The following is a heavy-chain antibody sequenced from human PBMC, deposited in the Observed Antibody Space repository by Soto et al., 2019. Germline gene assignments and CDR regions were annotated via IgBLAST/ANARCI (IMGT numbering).Heavy chain of an antibody. CDR2: IYSGGST. Sequence: EVQLVESGGGLIQPGGSLRLSCAASGFTFSSNDMNGVRQAPGKGLECVSLIYSGGSTYYADSVKGRFTISRDNSKNTLYLQMSSLRAEATAVYYCATRPLLPGAPWGQGTMVTVSS. CDR3: ATRPLLPGAP. J-gene: IGHJ3*01. V-gene: IGHV3-53*01. CDR1: GFTFSSND. D-gene: IGHD3-22*01.